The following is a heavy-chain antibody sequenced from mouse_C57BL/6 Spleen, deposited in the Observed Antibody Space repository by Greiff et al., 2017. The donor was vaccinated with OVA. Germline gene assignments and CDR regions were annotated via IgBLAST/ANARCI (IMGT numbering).Heavy chain of an antibody. CDR2: INPSNGGT. J-gene: IGHJ1*03. D-gene: IGHD3-3*01. V-gene: IGHV1-53*01. CDR3: ARSRGTGYFDV. Sequence: QVQLQQPGTELVQPGASVKLSCKASGYTFTSYWMHWVKQRPGQGLEWIGNINPSNGGTNYNEKFKSKATLTVDKSYSTAYMQLSSLTSEDSAVYYGARSRGTGYFDVWGTGTTVTVSS. CDR1: GYTFTSYW.